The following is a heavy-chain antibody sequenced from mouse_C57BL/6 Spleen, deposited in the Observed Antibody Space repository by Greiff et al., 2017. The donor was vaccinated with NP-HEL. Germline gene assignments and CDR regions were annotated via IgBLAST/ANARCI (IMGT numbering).Heavy chain of an antibody. D-gene: IGHD3-2*02. Sequence: VQLQPSGAELVKPGASVKLSCKASGYTFPEYTIHWVKQRSGQGLEWIGWFYPGSGSITYNEKFKDKATLTADKSSSTVYMELSRLTSEDSAVYFCARHEEDGAAQAPFAYWGQGTLVTVSA. J-gene: IGHJ3*01. V-gene: IGHV1-62-2*01. CDR1: GYTFPEYT. CDR2: FYPGSGSI. CDR3: ARHEEDGAAQAPFAY.